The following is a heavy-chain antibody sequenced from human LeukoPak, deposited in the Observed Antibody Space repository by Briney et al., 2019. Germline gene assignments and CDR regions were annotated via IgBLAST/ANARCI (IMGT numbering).Heavy chain of an antibody. Sequence: GGSLRLSCAASGFTFSSYWMSWVRQAPGKGLEWVANIKQDGSEKYYVDSVKGRFTISRDNAKNSLYLQMNSLRAEDTAVYYCARDPYSSSWYGDFDYWGQGTLVTVSS. CDR2: IKQDGSEK. CDR1: GFTFSSYW. V-gene: IGHV3-7*01. D-gene: IGHD6-13*01. J-gene: IGHJ4*02. CDR3: ARDPYSSSWYGDFDY.